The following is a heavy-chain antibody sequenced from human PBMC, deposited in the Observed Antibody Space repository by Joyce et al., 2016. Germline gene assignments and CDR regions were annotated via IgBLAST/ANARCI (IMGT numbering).Heavy chain of an antibody. CDR2: IYPYDSDI. Sequence: VQLVQSGAEIKTPGESLKISCQGFRYSFSTHWICWVRQMPGKGLEWMGVIYPYDSDIRYSPSFQAQVTISADKSISTAYLQWSSLKASDTAIYYCARQNYDYDAFDIWGQGTMVTVSS. J-gene: IGHJ3*02. CDR3: ARQNYDYDAFDI. D-gene: IGHD5-12*01. V-gene: IGHV5-51*01. CDR1: RYSFSTHW.